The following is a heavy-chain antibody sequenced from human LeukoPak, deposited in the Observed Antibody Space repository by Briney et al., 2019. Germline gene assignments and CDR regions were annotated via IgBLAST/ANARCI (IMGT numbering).Heavy chain of an antibody. CDR1: GYTFTGYY. J-gene: IGHJ4*02. V-gene: IGHV1-2*02. D-gene: IGHD6-13*01. CDR3: VREAGIAAAGDY. Sequence: ASVKVSXKASGYTFTGYYIHWVRQAPGQGLEWMGWINPNSGGTNYAQKFQGRVTMTRDTSISTAYMELSRLRSDDTAVYYCVREAGIAAAGDYWGQGTLVTVSS. CDR2: INPNSGGT.